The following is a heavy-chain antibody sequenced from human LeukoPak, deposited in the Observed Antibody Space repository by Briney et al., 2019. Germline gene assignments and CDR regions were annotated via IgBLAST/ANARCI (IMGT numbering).Heavy chain of an antibody. CDR2: ISSSGSTI. CDR1: GFTFSSYE. J-gene: IGHJ3*01. Sequence: GGSLRLSCAASGFTFSSYEMNWVRQAPGKGLEWVSYISSSGSTIYYADSVKGRFTISRDNAKNSLYPQMHSLRAEDTAVYYCAREWIVGDDAFDVWGQGTMVTVSS. D-gene: IGHD2-15*01. CDR3: AREWIVGDDAFDV. V-gene: IGHV3-48*03.